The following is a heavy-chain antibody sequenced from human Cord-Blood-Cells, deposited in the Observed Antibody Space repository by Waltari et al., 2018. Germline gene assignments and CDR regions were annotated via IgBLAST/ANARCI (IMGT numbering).Heavy chain of an antibody. V-gene: IGHV1-2*02. J-gene: IGHJ3*02. CDR3: ARGVSTYEVI. CDR1: GYTFTGYY. D-gene: IGHD2-8*01. CDR2: INPNSGGT. Sequence: QVQLVQSGAEVKKPGASVKVSCKASGYTFTGYYMHWVRQAPGQGLEWMGWINPNSGGTNYAQKLQGRVTMTRDTSISTAYMELSRLRSDDTAVYYCARGVSTYEVIWGQGTMVTVSS.